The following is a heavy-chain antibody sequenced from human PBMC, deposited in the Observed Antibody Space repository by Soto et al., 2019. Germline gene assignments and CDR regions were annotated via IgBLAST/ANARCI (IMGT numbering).Heavy chain of an antibody. CDR1: GNSFTSNW. J-gene: IGHJ4*02. V-gene: IGHV5-51*01. Sequence: ECRKDSCQASGNSFTSNWIGCVPQMPGKGLEWMGIINPADSDIQYSPPLQGQVTISADKSIGTAYLQWSSLKASDTAMYYCARHQKDDASRKIDCWGQGTLVTVSS. CDR2: INPADSDI. D-gene: IGHD3-16*01. CDR3: ARHQKDDASRKIDC.